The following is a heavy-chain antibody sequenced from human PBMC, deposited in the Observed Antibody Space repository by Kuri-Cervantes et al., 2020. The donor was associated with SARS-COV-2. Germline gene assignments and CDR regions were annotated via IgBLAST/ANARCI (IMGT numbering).Heavy chain of an antibody. CDR1: GFTVSSNY. V-gene: IGHV3-48*01. CDR3: ARDRGPVVVTANSPIGRGYYYYGMDV. J-gene: IGHJ6*02. CDR2: ITSSSSTI. Sequence: GESLKISCAASGFTVSSNYMSWVRQAPGKGLEWISYITSSSSTIYYADSVKGRFTISRDNAKNSLYLQMNSLRAEDTAVYYCARDRGPVVVTANSPIGRGYYYYGMDVWGQGTTVTVSS. D-gene: IGHD2-21*02.